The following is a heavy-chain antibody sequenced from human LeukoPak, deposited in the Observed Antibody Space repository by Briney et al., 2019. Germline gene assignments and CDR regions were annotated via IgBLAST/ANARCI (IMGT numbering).Heavy chain of an antibody. CDR3: ARDLSSSWYGGYYFDY. D-gene: IGHD6-13*01. CDR1: GFTFSSYG. J-gene: IGHJ4*02. V-gene: IGHV3-33*01. CDR2: IWYDGSNK. Sequence: GGSLRLSCAASGFTFSSYGIHWVRQAPGKGLEWVAVIWYDGSNKYYADSVKGRFTISRDNSQNTVYLQMNSLRAEDTAVYYCARDLSSSWYGGYYFDYWGQGTLVTVSS.